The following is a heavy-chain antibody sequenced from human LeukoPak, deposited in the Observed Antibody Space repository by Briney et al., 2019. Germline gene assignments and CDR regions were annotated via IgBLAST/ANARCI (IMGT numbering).Heavy chain of an antibody. V-gene: IGHV1-3*01. Sequence: GASVKVSCKASGYTFTSYGISWVRQAPGQGLEWMGWINAGNGNTKYSQKFQGRVTITRDTSASTAYMELSSLRSEDTAVYYCARRVDTAMAEYYFDYWGQGTLVTVSS. D-gene: IGHD5-18*01. CDR3: ARRVDTAMAEYYFDY. CDR2: INAGNGNT. CDR1: GYTFTSYG. J-gene: IGHJ4*02.